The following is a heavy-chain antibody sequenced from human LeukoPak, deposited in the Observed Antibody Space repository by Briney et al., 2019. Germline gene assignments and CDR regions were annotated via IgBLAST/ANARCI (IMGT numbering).Heavy chain of an antibody. Sequence: GGSLRLSCAASGFTFSSYWMHWVSQAPGKWLVWVSRINSDGSSTSYADSVKGRFTISRDNAKNTLYLQMNSLRAEDTAVYYCARAGQFDYFDYWGQGTLVTVSS. D-gene: IGHD1-14*01. CDR1: GFTFSSYW. J-gene: IGHJ4*02. CDR3: ARAGQFDYFDY. CDR2: INSDGSST. V-gene: IGHV3-74*01.